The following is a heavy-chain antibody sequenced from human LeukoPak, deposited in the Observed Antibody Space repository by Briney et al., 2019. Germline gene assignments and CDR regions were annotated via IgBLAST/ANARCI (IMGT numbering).Heavy chain of an antibody. V-gene: IGHV4-39*07. CDR2: IYYSGST. J-gene: IGHJ4*02. CDR1: GGSIGSGTYY. D-gene: IGHD1-26*01. CDR3: ARDNSGRLGLFDY. Sequence: SETLSLTCTVSGGSIGSGTYYWGWIRQSPGKGLEWIGSIYYSGSTNYNPSLKSRVTISVDTSKNQFSLKLSSVTAADTAVYYCARDNSGRLGLFDYWGQGTLVTVSS.